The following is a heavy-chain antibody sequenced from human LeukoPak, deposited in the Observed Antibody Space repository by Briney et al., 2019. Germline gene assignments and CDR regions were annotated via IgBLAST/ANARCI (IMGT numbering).Heavy chain of an antibody. CDR1: GFSFSSYT. CDR3: AKFGYSYGYSYYYYYMDV. V-gene: IGHV3-23*01. CDR2: ISGSGGST. D-gene: IGHD5-18*01. J-gene: IGHJ6*03. Sequence: PGGSLRLSCAASGFSFSSYTMNWVRQAPGKGLEWVSAISGSGGSTYYADSVKGRFTISRDNSKNTLYLQMNSLRAEDTAVYYCAKFGYSYGYSYYYYYMDVWGKGTTVTVSS.